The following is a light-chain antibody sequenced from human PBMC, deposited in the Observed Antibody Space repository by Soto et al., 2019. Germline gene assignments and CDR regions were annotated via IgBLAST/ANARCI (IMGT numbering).Light chain of an antibody. J-gene: IGKJ4*02. V-gene: IGKV1-12*01. CDR2: AAS. CDR1: QAISSW. Sequence: IKMTQSLASVSATVGDRVTITCRASQAISSWLAWYQQKPGKAPKLLIYAASSLQSGVPSRFSGSGSGTDFTLTISSLQPEDFATYYCQHYNSYSLTFGRGTKVDIK. CDR3: QHYNSYSLT.